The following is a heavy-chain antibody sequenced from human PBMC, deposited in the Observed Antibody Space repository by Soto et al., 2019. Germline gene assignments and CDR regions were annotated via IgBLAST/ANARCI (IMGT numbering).Heavy chain of an antibody. D-gene: IGHD3-16*01. J-gene: IGHJ4*02. V-gene: IGHV3-30*01. CDR2: VSYDGSKK. CDR1: GFIFTSYI. Sequence: QVQLVESGGGVVQPRRSLRLSCAASGFIFTSYIVHWVPPAPGKGLEWVASVSYDGSKKHYADSVKGRFSISRDNSKNTVYLQMNSLRTEDTAVYYCARDKRLLFDCNFDSWGQGTLVTVSS. CDR3: ARDKRLLFDCNFDS.